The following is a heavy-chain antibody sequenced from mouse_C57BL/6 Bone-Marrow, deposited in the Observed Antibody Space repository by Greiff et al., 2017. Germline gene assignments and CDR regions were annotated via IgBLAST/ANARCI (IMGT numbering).Heavy chain of an antibody. Sequence: VQLQQPGAELVKPGASVKMSCKASGYTFTSYWITWVKQRPGQGLEWIGDIYPGSGSANYNEKFKSKATLTVDTSSSTAYMQLSSLTSEDAAVYYCARPYYSNYWYVDVWGTGTTVTVSS. CDR3: ARPYYSNYWYVDV. D-gene: IGHD2-5*01. CDR2: IYPGSGSA. CDR1: GYTFTSYW. V-gene: IGHV1-55*01. J-gene: IGHJ1*03.